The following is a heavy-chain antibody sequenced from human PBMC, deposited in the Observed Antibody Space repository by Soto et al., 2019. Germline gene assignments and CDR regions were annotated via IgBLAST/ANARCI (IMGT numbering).Heavy chain of an antibody. Sequence: QVQLQESGPGLVKPSHTLSLTCTVSGGSISTGGYYWTWIRQHPGKGLEWIGYIYYSGSTYYNPSLKSRVTISVDTSKNQFSLKLSSVTAADTAVYYCARGLSVTLFDNWGQGTLVTVSS. V-gene: IGHV4-31*03. D-gene: IGHD4-17*01. CDR2: IYYSGST. J-gene: IGHJ4*02. CDR1: GGSISTGGYY. CDR3: ARGLSVTLFDN.